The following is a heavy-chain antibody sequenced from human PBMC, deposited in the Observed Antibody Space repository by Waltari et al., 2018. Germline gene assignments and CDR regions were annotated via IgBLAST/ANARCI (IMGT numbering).Heavy chain of an antibody. CDR1: GGTFSRYA. CDR2: IIPIFGTA. D-gene: IGHD3-22*01. V-gene: IGHV1-69*01. CDR3: ARLGNYYDSSGQELDY. J-gene: IGHJ4*02. Sequence: QVQLVQSGAEVKKPGSSVKVSCKASGGTFSRYAISWVRQAPGQGLEWMGGIIPIFGTANYAQKFQGRVTITADESTSTAYMELSSLRSEDTAVYYCARLGNYYDSSGQELDYWGQGTLVTVSS.